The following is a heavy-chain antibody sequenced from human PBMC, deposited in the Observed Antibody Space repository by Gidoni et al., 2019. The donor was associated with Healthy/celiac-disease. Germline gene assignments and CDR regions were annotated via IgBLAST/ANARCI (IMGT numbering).Heavy chain of an antibody. CDR2: ISSSGSTI. J-gene: IGHJ4*02. D-gene: IGHD3-16*01. V-gene: IGHV3-11*01. Sequence: QVQLVESGGGLVKPGGSLRLSCAASGYTFRDYYMSWIRPAPGKGLEWVADISSSGSTIYDADSVKGRFTISRDNAKNSLYLQMNSLRAEDTAVYYCARDTLDFPLDYWGQGTLVTVSS. CDR1: GYTFRDYY. CDR3: ARDTLDFPLDY.